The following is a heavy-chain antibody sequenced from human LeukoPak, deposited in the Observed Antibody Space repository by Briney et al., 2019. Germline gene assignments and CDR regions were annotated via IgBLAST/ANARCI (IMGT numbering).Heavy chain of an antibody. D-gene: IGHD6-25*01. CDR2: ISYDGSNK. Sequence: QSGGSLRLSCAASGFTFSSYGMHWVRQAPGKGLEWVAVISYDGSNKYYADSVKGRFTISRDNSKNTLYLQMNSLRAEDTAVYYCATVIAPGTQGAFDIWGQGTMVTVSS. CDR3: ATVIAPGTQGAFDI. CDR1: GFTFSSYG. V-gene: IGHV3-30*03. J-gene: IGHJ3*02.